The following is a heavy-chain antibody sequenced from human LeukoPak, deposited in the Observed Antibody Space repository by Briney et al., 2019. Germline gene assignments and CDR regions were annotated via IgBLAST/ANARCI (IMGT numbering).Heavy chain of an antibody. V-gene: IGHV5-51*01. Sequence: GESLKISCKGSGYNFINYWIAWVRQMPGKGLEWMGIIYPYDSATRYSPSFQGQVTMSVDKSNSTAYLQWTSLMASDTAIYYCARLGTADGITCFHYWGQGTQVTVSS. D-gene: IGHD6-13*01. CDR1: GYNFINYW. CDR3: ARLGTADGITCFHY. J-gene: IGHJ4*02. CDR2: IYPYDSAT.